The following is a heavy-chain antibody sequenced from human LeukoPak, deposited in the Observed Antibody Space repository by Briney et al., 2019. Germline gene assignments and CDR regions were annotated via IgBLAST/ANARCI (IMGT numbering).Heavy chain of an antibody. CDR2: IYHSGST. Sequence: SETLSLTRAVSGFSISSGYYWGWIRQPPGKGLEWIGRIYHSGSTHYNPSLKSRVTISVDTSKNQFSLKLSSVTAADTAVYYCARNGTNNYFDYWGQGTLVTVSS. D-gene: IGHD2-2*01. V-gene: IGHV4-38-2*01. CDR3: ARNGTNNYFDY. CDR1: GFSISSGYY. J-gene: IGHJ4*02.